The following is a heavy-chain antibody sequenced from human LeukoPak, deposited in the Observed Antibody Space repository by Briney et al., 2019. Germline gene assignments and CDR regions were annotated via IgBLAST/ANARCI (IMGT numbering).Heavy chain of an antibody. J-gene: IGHJ4*02. CDR1: GGSFSGYY. CDR3: ARDGDYVDY. CDR2: INHSGGT. Sequence: PSETLSLTCAVYGGSFSGYYWSWIRQPPGKGLEWIGEINHSGGTNYNPSLKSRVTISVDTSKNQFSLKLSSVTAADTAVYYCARDGDYVDYWGQGTLVTVSS. V-gene: IGHV4-34*01. D-gene: IGHD4-17*01.